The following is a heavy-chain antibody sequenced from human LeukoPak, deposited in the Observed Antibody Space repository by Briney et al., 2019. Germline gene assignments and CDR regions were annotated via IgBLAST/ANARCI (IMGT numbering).Heavy chain of an antibody. D-gene: IGHD3-22*01. CDR2: IIPILGIA. J-gene: IGHJ4*01. CDR1: GGTFSSYT. CDR3: ARDEYYYDSSGYSTPYFDY. Sequence: GSSVKVSCKASGGTFSSYTISWVRQAPGQGLEWMGRIIPILGIANYAQKFQGRVTITADKSTSTAYMELSSLRSEDTAVYYCARDEYYYDSSGYSTPYFDYWGPGTLVTVSS. V-gene: IGHV1-69*02.